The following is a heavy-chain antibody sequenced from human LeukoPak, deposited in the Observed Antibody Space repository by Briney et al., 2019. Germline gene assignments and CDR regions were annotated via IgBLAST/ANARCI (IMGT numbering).Heavy chain of an antibody. CDR1: GFTFSDYY. V-gene: IGHV3-7*01. CDR2: TKEDGSDK. D-gene: IGHD1-26*01. Sequence: GGSLRLSCAASGFTFSDYYMSWIRQAPGKGLEWVAITKEDGSDKYYVDSVKGRFTISRDNAKNSVYLQMNSLRVEDTAVYYCASAAGWEFGYWGQGTLVTVSS. J-gene: IGHJ4*02. CDR3: ASAAGWEFGY.